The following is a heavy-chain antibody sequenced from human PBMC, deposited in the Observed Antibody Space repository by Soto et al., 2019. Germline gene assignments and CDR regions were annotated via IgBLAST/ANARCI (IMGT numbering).Heavy chain of an antibody. CDR2: ISGSPEST. CDR3: AKWGSVISGIAHSNLYADTVKGPSMITRDTTTDTLNMQMDSLGMEDTAVEYCAKWGSSSLEWYCYYVMDV. Sequence: PRLSSAASGFTFCSYAMSCVRQAPGKGLGWVSGISGSPESTWNAESVKGRFTISRDNSKDTLNLQTDSLGVKATAVYHCAKWGSVISGIAHSNLYADTVKGPSMITRDTTTDTLNMQMDSLGMEDTAVEYCAKWGSSSLEWYCYYVMDVWGQGTTVTVSS. V-gene: IGHV3-23*01. CDR1: GFTFCSYA. J-gene: IGHJ6*02. D-gene: IGHD1-26*01.